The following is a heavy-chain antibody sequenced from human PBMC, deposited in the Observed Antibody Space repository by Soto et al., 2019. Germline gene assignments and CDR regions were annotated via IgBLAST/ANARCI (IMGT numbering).Heavy chain of an antibody. D-gene: IGHD1-7*01. CDR1: GFTFSSYA. V-gene: IGHV3-30-3*01. CDR3: ARANWNYERWPYYYYGMDV. CDR2: ISYDGSNK. Sequence: GGSLRLSCAASGFTFSSYAMHWVRQAPGKGLEWVAVISYDGSNKYYADSVKGRFTISRDNSKNTLYLQMNSLRAEDTAVYYCARANWNYERWPYYYYGMDVWGQGTTVTVSS. J-gene: IGHJ6*02.